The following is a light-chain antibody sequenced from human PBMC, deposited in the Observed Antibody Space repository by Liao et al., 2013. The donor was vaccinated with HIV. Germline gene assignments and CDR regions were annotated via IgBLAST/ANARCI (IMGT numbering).Light chain of an antibody. J-gene: IGLJ2*01. Sequence: SYVLTQPPSVSVAPGRTATITCGGINIATKRVHWYRQAPGQAPVMVISYNSDRPSGIPERFSGSGSKSGNKATLTISRVEAGDEADYYCHVWDRVSDYPIFGGGTKLTVL. CDR2: YNS. CDR3: HVWDRVSDYPI. V-gene: IGLV3-21*04. CDR1: NIATKR.